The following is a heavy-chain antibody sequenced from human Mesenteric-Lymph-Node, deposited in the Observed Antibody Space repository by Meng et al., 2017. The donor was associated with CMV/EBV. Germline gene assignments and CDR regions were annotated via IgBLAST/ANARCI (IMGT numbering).Heavy chain of an antibody. J-gene: IGHJ6*02. CDR1: GFTFRNYA. CDR3: ATAKKTGYSSGWSLGNYYYGMDV. Sequence: GESLKISCAASGFTFRNYAMSWVRQAPGKGLEWVSSISSSSSYIYYADSVKGRFTISRDNAKNSLYLQMNGLRAEDTAVYHCATAKKTGYSSGWSLGNYYYGMDVWGQGTTVTVSS. D-gene: IGHD6-19*01. V-gene: IGHV3-21*01. CDR2: ISSSSSYI.